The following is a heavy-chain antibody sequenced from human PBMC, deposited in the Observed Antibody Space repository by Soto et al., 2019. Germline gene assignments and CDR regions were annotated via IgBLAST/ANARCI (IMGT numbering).Heavy chain of an antibody. V-gene: IGHV3-15*01. CDR2: IKRQADGGTT. CDR3: TTGLSNGYYNFDY. D-gene: IGHD3-22*01. CDR1: GFTFSDTY. Sequence: EVQLVESGGSLLKPGDSLRLSCATSGFTFSDTYLSWVRQAPGKGLEWVGRIKRQADGGTTDYAAPVKDRFTISRDDSKNTLYLQMNSLKTEDTALYYCTTGLSNGYYNFDYWGQGTLVTVSS. J-gene: IGHJ4*02.